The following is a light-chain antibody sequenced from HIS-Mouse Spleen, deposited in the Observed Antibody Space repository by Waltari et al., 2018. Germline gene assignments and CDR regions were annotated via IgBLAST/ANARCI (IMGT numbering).Light chain of an antibody. V-gene: IGKV3-20*01. J-gene: IGKJ1*01. CDR3: QQYGSSPWT. CDR2: GAS. Sequence: EIVLTQSPGTLYLSPGERATLSCRASQSVSRSYLAGYQQKPGQAPRLLIYGASSRATGIPDRFSGSGSGTDFTLTISRLEPEDFAVYYCQQYGSSPWTFGQGTKVEIK. CDR1: QSVSRSY.